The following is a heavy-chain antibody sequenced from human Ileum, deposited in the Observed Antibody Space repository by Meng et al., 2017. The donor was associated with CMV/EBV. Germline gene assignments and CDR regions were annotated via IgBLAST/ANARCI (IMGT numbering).Heavy chain of an antibody. V-gene: IGHV4-4*07. Sequence: QLPDPGLALEKPSETLSCASTVLVDFIRLLSLCCIRQLAEKKLELIARTSLSTDGNNNNNPYLNSRVTMSADMSKNQLSLKLTSMSAADTAVYYCATGGGDFDHWGQGILVTVSS. CDR3: ATGGGDFDH. CDR1: VDFIRLLS. J-gene: IGHJ4*02. CDR2: TSLSTDGNN. D-gene: IGHD3-10*01.